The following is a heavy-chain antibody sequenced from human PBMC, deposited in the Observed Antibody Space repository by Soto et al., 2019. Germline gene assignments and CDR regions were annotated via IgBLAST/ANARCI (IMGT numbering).Heavy chain of an antibody. CDR3: GRDGRERQELDFFDC. V-gene: IGHV3-30*04. CDR1: GFTFSSYA. CDR2: MSHDGRNK. J-gene: IGHJ4*02. D-gene: IGHD1-26*01. Sequence: QVQLVESGGGVVQPGTSLRLSCAASGFTFSSYAIHWVRQAPGEGREWVAVMSHDGRNKYYAESVKGRFTISRDNSKNTLYLQMDSLRPEETAVYYCGRDGRERQELDFFDCWGQGTLGTVSS.